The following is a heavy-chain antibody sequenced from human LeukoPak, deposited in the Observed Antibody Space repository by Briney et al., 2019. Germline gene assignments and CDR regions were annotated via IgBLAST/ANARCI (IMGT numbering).Heavy chain of an antibody. CDR3: AGSSTTPVHSFAP. J-gene: IGHJ5*02. V-gene: IGHV1-2*02. CDR1: GYTFTGYY. Sequence: ASVKVSCKASGYTFTGYYMHWVRPAPGQGLEWMGWINPNSGGTNYAQKFQGRVTMTRDTSISTAYIELSRLRSDDTAVYYCAGSSTTPVHSFAPWGEGRLVTVSS. D-gene: IGHD2/OR15-2a*01. CDR2: INPNSGGT.